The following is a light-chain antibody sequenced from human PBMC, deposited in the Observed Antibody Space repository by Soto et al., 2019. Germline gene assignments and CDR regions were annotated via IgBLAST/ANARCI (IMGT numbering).Light chain of an antibody. CDR3: QQYGSSPWT. Sequence: FVLTQSQGTLSLSPGQRATLSCRASQSLSSSFLAWYQQKPGLAPRLLIYDASSRATGIPDRFSGSGSGTDFTLTISRLEPEDFAVYYCQQYGSSPWTFGEGTKVDIK. V-gene: IGKV3D-20*01. CDR2: DAS. J-gene: IGKJ1*01. CDR1: QSLSSSF.